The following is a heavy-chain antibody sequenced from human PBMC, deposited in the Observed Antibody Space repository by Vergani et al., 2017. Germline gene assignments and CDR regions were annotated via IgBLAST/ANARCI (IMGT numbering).Heavy chain of an antibody. CDR1: GGTFSSYA. J-gene: IGHJ2*01. V-gene: IGHV1-69*18. D-gene: IGHD3-3*01. CDR3: AKDRTIFGVVSYWYFDL. CDR2: IIPIFGTA. Sequence: QVQLVQSGAEVKKPGSSVKVSCKASGGTFSSYAISWVRQAPGQGLEWMGRIIPIFGTANYAQKFQGRVTITADESTSTAYMELSSLRSEDTAVYYCAKDRTIFGVVSYWYFDLWGRGTLVTVSS.